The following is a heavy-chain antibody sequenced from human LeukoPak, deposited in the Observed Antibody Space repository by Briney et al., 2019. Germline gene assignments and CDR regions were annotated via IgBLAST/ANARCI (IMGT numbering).Heavy chain of an antibody. CDR3: AGYDSSGPGASLYHFDY. CDR1: GGSFSGYY. J-gene: IGHJ4*02. V-gene: IGHV4-34*01. D-gene: IGHD3-22*01. CDR2: INHSGST. Sequence: PSETLSLTCAVYGGSFSGYYWSWIRQPPGKGPEWIGEINHSGSTNYNPSLKSRVTISVDTSKNQFSLKLSSVTAADTAVYYCAGYDSSGPGASLYHFDYWGQGTLVTVSS.